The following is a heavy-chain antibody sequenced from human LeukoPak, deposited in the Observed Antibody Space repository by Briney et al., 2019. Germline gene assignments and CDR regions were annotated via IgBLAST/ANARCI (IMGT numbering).Heavy chain of an antibody. J-gene: IGHJ4*02. V-gene: IGHV1-8*03. CDR2: MNPNSGNT. Sequence: ASVKVSCKASGYTFTSYDINWVRQATGQGLEWMGWMNPNSGNTGYAQKFQGRVTITRNTSISTAYMELSSLRSEDTAVYYCARALAYDYVWGSYRYKYYFDYWGQGTLVTVSS. D-gene: IGHD3-16*02. CDR1: GYTFTSYD. CDR3: ARALAYDYVWGSYRYKYYFDY.